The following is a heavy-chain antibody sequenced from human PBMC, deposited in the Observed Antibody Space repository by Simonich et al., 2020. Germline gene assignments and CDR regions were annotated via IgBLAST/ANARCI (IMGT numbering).Heavy chain of an antibody. Sequence: QVQLVQSGAEVKKPGASVKVSCKASGYTFTGYYMHWVRQAPGQGLEWMGRGNPNGGGQNNAHKFQGRVTFTRDTPISTAYLGLSRLRSDDTAVYYCAGDGGNCSGGSCYWYFDLWGRGTLVTVSS. V-gene: IGHV1-2*06. D-gene: IGHD2-15*01. J-gene: IGHJ2*01. CDR1: GYTFTGYY. CDR3: AGDGGNCSGGSCYWYFDL. CDR2: GNPNGGGQ.